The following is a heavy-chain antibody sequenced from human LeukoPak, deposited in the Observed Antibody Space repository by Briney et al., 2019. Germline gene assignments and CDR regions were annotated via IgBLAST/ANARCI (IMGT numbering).Heavy chain of an antibody. CDR2: ISGDGTET. V-gene: IGHV3-23*01. D-gene: IGHD4-11*01. CDR1: GLIFRNYA. CDR3: AKGGHYSFFDY. J-gene: IGHJ4*02. Sequence: GGSLRLSCTASGLIFRNYAMTWVRQAPRKGLEWVSTISGDGTETFYADSVKGRFTISRDNSKNTHYLQMSSLRAEDTDIYYCAKGGHYSFFDYWGQGTLVTVSS.